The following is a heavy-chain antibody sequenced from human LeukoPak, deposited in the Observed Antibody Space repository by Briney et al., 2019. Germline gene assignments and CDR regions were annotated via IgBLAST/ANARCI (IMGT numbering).Heavy chain of an antibody. CDR2: ITSSGSRI. CDR1: GFTFSDYY. Sequence: GRSLRLSCAASGFTFSDYYMTWLRQGQGKGLGWVSYITSSGSRIYYADSGKGRFTISKDNAKTSLYLQMNSLRAEDTAVYYCARDRGGRALDIWGQGTMVTVSS. D-gene: IGHD3-16*01. V-gene: IGHV3-11*01. CDR3: ARDRGGRALDI. J-gene: IGHJ3*02.